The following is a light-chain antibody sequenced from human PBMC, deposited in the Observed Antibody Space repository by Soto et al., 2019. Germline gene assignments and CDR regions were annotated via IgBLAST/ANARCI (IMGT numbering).Light chain of an antibody. J-gene: IGKJ2*01. V-gene: IGKV1-33*01. CDR3: QQYDNLPPYT. CDR2: DAS. Sequence: DIPMTQSPSSLSASVGDRVTITCQASQDINNYLNWLQQKPGEAPKVLIYDASTLETGVPSRFSGRGSGTDFTFTISSLQPEDIATYYCQQYDNLPPYTFGQGTKLEIK. CDR1: QDINNY.